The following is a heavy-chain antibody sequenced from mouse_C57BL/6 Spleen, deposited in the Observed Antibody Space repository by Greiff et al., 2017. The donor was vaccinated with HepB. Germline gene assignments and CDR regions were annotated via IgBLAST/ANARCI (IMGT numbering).Heavy chain of an antibody. D-gene: IGHD1-1*01. J-gene: IGHJ2*01. CDR3: ARDYGSGYNFDY. Sequence: QVQLQQSGAELVKPGASVKISCKASGYAFSSYWMNWVKQRPGKGLEWIGQIYPGDGDTNYNGKFKGKATLTADKSSSTAYMQLSSLTSEDSAVYFCARDYGSGYNFDYWGQGTTLTVSS. V-gene: IGHV1-80*01. CDR2: IYPGDGDT. CDR1: GYAFSSYW.